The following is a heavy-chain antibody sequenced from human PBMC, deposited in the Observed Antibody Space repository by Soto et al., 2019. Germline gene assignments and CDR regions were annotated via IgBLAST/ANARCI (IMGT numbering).Heavy chain of an antibody. CDR2: IYYSGST. D-gene: IGHD3-22*01. J-gene: IGHJ5*02. V-gene: IGHV4-39*01. CDR3: ACYDYPQVWFDP. Sequence: QLQLQESGPGLVKPSETLSLTCTVSGGSISSSSYYWGWIRQPPGKGLEWIGSIYYSGSTYYNPSLKSRVTISVDTSKNLFSLKLSSVTAADTAVYYCACYDYPQVWFDPWGQGTLVTLSS. CDR1: GGSISSSSYY.